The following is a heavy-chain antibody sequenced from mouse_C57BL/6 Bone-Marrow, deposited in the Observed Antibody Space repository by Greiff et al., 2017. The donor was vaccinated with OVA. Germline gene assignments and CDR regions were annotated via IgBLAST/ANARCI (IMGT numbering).Heavy chain of an antibody. Sequence: VQLQQPGAELVKPGASVKLSCKASGYTFTSYWMPWVKQRPGQGLEWIGMIHPNSGSTNYNEKFKSKATLTVDKSSSTAYMKLSSLTSEDSAVYYCAFITQDFDYWGQGTTLTVSS. CDR1: GYTFTSYW. V-gene: IGHV1-64*01. CDR2: IHPNSGST. D-gene: IGHD1-1*01. J-gene: IGHJ2*01. CDR3: AFITQDFDY.